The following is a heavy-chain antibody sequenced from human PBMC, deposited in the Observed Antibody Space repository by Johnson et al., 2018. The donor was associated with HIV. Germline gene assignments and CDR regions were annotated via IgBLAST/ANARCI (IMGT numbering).Heavy chain of an antibody. CDR1: GFSVSSNY. D-gene: IGHD3-22*01. CDR3: ARDGQDRDYAFDI. Sequence: VQLVESGGGLVQPGGSLRLSCAASGFSVSSNYMTWVRQAPGKGLEWVSVIYSGGSTYYADSVKGRFTISRDNSKNTLYLQMNSLRAEDTAVYYCARDGQDRDYAFDIWGQGTMVTVSS. V-gene: IGHV3-66*01. J-gene: IGHJ3*02. CDR2: IYSGGST.